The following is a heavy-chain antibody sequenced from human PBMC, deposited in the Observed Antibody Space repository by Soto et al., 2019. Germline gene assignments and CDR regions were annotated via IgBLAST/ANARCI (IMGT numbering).Heavy chain of an antibody. CDR1: GGSFSGYY. V-gene: IGHV4-34*01. CDR3: ARGSGATTPLDY. CDR2: INHSGST. Sequence: SETLSLTCAVYGGSFSGYYWSWIRQPPGKGLEWIGEINHSGSTNYNPSLKSRVTISVDTSKNQFSLKLSSVTAADTAVYYCARGSGATTPLDYWGQGTLVTVSS. J-gene: IGHJ4*02. D-gene: IGHD5-12*01.